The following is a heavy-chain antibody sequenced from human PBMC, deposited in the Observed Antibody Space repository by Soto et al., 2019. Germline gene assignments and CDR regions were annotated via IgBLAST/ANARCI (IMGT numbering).Heavy chain of an antibody. CDR2: IKQDGSEK. V-gene: IGHV3-7*01. D-gene: IGHD6-19*01. Sequence: EVQLVESGGGLVQPGGSLRLSCAASGFTFSSYWMSWVRQAPGKGLEWVANIKQDGSEKYYVDSVKGRFTIGRDKAKNSLYLQMNRLRAEDTAVYYCAGSLWQYYFAYWGQGTLVTVSS. CDR1: GFTFSSYW. CDR3: AGSLWQYYFAY. J-gene: IGHJ4*02.